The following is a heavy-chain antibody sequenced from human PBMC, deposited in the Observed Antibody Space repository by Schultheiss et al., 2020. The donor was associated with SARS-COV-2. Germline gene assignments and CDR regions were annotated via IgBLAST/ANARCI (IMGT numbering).Heavy chain of an antibody. D-gene: IGHD6-19*01. Sequence: GGSLRLSCAASGFTFSSYGMHWVHQAPGKGLEWVAVIWYDGSNKYYADSVKGRFTISRDNSKNTLYLQMNSLRAEDTAVYYCARDRGIAVAGIEDYWGQGTLVTVSS. V-gene: IGHV3-33*01. CDR1: GFTFSSYG. CDR2: IWYDGSNK. J-gene: IGHJ4*02. CDR3: ARDRGIAVAGIEDY.